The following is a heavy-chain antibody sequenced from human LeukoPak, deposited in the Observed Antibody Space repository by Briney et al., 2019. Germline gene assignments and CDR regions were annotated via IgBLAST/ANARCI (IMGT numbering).Heavy chain of an antibody. CDR3: AKALSRWTGYFDY. J-gene: IGHJ4*02. Sequence: GGSLRLSCAASGFTFSSYGMHWVRQAPGKGLEWVAVISYDGSNKYYADSVKGRFTISRDNSKNTLYLQMNSLRAEDTAVYYCAKALSRWTGYFDYWGQGTLVTVSS. CDR1: GFTFSSYG. V-gene: IGHV3-30*18. CDR2: ISYDGSNK. D-gene: IGHD2-15*01.